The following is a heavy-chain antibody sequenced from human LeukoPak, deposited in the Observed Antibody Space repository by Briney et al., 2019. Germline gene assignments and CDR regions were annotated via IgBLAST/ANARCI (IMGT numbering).Heavy chain of an antibody. Sequence: SETLSLTCAVYGGSFSGYYWSWIRQPPGKGLEWIGEINHSGSTNYNPSLKSRVTISVDTSKNQFSLKLSSVTAADTAVYYCARHSCSGGSCYSRYYYYYYYMDVWGKGTTVTVSS. CDR1: GGSFSGYY. J-gene: IGHJ6*03. V-gene: IGHV4-34*01. CDR2: INHSGST. D-gene: IGHD2-15*01. CDR3: ARHSCSGGSCYSRYYYYYYYMDV.